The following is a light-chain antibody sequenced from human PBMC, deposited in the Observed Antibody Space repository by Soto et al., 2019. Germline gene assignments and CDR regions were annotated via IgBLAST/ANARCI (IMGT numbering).Light chain of an antibody. CDR3: QQYGSLLGT. V-gene: IGKV3-20*01. CDR2: GAS. Sequence: EIVLTQSPGTLSLSPGVRATLSCRASQSLNSGSLAWYQQKPGQAPRLLIYGASTRATGIPDRFSGSGSGTDFTLTIRRLEREDLAVYSCQQYGSLLGTVGKGTEVEIK. CDR1: QSLNSGS. J-gene: IGKJ1*01.